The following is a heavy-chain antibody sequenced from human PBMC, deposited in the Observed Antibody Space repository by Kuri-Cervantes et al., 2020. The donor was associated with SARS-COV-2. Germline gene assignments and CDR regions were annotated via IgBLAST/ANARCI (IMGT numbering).Heavy chain of an antibody. Sequence: SVPVPRKVSGYTLPELSMHWVRQAPGKGLEWMGGFDPEDGETIYAQKFQGRVTMTEDTSTDTAYMELSSLRSEDTALYYCARSSGYYPRWYFDLWGRGTLVTVSS. CDR1: GYTLPELS. D-gene: IGHD3-22*01. V-gene: IGHV1-24*01. CDR2: FDPEDGET. J-gene: IGHJ2*01. CDR3: ARSSGYYPRWYFDL.